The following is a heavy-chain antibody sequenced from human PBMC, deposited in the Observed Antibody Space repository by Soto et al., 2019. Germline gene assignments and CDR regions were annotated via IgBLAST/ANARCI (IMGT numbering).Heavy chain of an antibody. V-gene: IGHV4-59*04. CDR2: IYYIGST. D-gene: IGHD3-16*02. Sequence: SETLSLTCTVSDGSISSYYWGWIRQPPGKGLEWIGCIYYIGSTYYNPSLKSRVTISVDTSNNQFSLNLNSVTASDTAVYYCAGRNSLASVSLNFRELSNYKWIDPWGPGTLVTVSS. CDR3: AGRNSLASVSLNFRELSNYKWIDP. J-gene: IGHJ5*02. CDR1: DGSISSYY.